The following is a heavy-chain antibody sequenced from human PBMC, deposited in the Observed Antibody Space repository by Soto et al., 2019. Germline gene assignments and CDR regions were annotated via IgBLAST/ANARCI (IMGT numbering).Heavy chain of an antibody. J-gene: IGHJ4*02. Sequence: GGSLRLSCAASGFTFSSYTMNWVRLAPGKGLEWVSSISGSGTYMYYADSVKGRFAISRDSAKDSLSLQMSTLSAGDTAVYYCARGSGYCSGGTCYLYFDYWGPGTLVTVSS. D-gene: IGHD2-15*01. V-gene: IGHV3-21*01. CDR3: ARGSGYCSGGTCYLYFDY. CDR1: GFTFSSYT. CDR2: ISGSGTYM.